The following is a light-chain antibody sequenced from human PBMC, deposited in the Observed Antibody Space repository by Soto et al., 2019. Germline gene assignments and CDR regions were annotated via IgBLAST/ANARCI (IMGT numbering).Light chain of an antibody. J-gene: IGKJ1*01. Sequence: EIVLTQSPATLSLSPGERATLSCRASQSVSSYLAWYQQKPGQAPRLLIYDASNRATGIPARFSGSGSGTDFTLTISSLEPEDFAVYSCQQRSNWLWTFDQGTKVEIK. CDR3: QQRSNWLWT. CDR1: QSVSSY. V-gene: IGKV3-11*01. CDR2: DAS.